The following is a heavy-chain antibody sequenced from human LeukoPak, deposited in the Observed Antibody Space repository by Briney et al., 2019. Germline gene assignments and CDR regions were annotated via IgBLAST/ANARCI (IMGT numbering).Heavy chain of an antibody. CDR1: GDSITGYY. CDR2: IYHSVST. J-gene: IGHJ6*03. CDR3: AGCSGGSCTLGGYSYYMDV. D-gene: IGHD2-15*01. Sequence: PSETLSLTCSVSGDSITGYYWGWIRQPPGKGLEWIGSIYHSVSTYYNPSLNSQVTIALETSKNHCSLNLSSVTAADTAVYYCAGCSGGSCTLGGYSYYMDVWGKGTTVTVSS. V-gene: IGHV4-38-2*02.